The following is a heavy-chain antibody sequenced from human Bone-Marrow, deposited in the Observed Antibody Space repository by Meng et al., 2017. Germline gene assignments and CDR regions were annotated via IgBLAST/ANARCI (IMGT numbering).Heavy chain of an antibody. CDR3: ARDAGKTGTTDYFDY. V-gene: IGHV3-30*03. D-gene: IGHD1-7*01. CDR2: ISYDGSNK. CDR1: GFMFSDHY. J-gene: IGHJ4*02. Sequence: SGFMFSDHYMDWDRQAPGKGLEWVAVISYDGSNKYSADSVKGRFTISRDNSKSTLYLQMNSLRIEDTAVYYCARDAGKTGTTDYFDYWGQGTLVTVSS.